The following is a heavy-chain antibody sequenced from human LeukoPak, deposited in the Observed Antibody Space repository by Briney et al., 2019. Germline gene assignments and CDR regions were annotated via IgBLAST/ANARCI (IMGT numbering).Heavy chain of an antibody. D-gene: IGHD3-3*01. V-gene: IGHV4-34*01. CDR3: ARLRLKYYDFWSGYSQGAFDI. J-gene: IGHJ3*02. CDR1: GGSFSGYY. Sequence: SETLSLTCAVYGGSFSGYYWSWIRQPPGKGLEWIGEVKHSGSTNYNPSLKSRVTISVDTSKNQFSLKLSSVTAADTAVYYCARLRLKYYDFWSGYSQGAFDIWGQGTMVTVSS. CDR2: VKHSGST.